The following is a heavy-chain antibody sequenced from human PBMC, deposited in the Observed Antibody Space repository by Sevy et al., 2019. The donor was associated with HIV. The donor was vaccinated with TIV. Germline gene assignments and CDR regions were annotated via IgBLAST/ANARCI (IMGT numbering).Heavy chain of an antibody. Sequence: GGSLRLSCAASGFTFSSYWMSWVRQAPGKGLEWVANIKQDGSEKYYVYSVKGRFTISRDNAKNSLYLQMNSLRAEDTAVYYCARQLESSGYYGGYFDYWGQGTLVTVSS. CDR1: GFTFSSYW. V-gene: IGHV3-7*01. CDR2: IKQDGSEK. CDR3: ARQLESSGYYGGYFDY. J-gene: IGHJ4*02. D-gene: IGHD3-22*01.